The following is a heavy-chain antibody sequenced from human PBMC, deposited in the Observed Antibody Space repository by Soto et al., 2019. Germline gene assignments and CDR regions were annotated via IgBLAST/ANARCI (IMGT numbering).Heavy chain of an antibody. V-gene: IGHV3-15*01. D-gene: IGHD3-16*01. CDR1: GFSFTNAC. CDR2: IFSKADGETT. Sequence: ESGGGLVKPGGSLRLSCAVSGFSFTNACMTWVRQAPGKGLEWVGRIFSKADGETTEYAAPVKGRFTISRDDSQNTLFLQMNSLKIEDTAVYYCATGARGTDWGQGVLVTVSS. J-gene: IGHJ4*02. CDR3: ATGARGTD.